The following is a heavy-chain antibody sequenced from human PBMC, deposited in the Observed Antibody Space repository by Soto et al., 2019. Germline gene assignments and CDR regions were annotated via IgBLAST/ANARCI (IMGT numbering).Heavy chain of an antibody. Sequence: ASVKVSCKASGYTFTSYGISWVRQAPGQGLEWMGWISAYNGNTNYAQKLQGRVTVTTDTSTSTAYMELRSLRSDDTAVYYCARDTMVRGVFKYWGQGTLVTVSS. D-gene: IGHD3-10*01. CDR2: ISAYNGNT. CDR1: GYTFTSYG. CDR3: ARDTMVRGVFKY. J-gene: IGHJ4*02. V-gene: IGHV1-18*04.